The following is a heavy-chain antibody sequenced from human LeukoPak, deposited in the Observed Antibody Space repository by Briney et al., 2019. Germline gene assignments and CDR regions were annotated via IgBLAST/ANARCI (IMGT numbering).Heavy chain of an antibody. V-gene: IGHV4-30-4*01. CDR3: ARRGGAGSSNWFDP. J-gene: IGHJ5*02. CDR1: GGSIRSGDYY. D-gene: IGHD3-10*01. CDR2: IYYSGST. Sequence: SETLSLTCTVSGGSIRSGDYYWSWIRQPPGKGLEWLGYIYYSGSTYYNPSLKTRVTISVDTSKHQFSLKLSSVTAAGTAVYYCARRGGAGSSNWFDPWGQGTLVTVSS.